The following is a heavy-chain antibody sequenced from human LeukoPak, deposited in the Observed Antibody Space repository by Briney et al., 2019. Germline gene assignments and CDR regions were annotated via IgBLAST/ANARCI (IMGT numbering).Heavy chain of an antibody. J-gene: IGHJ4*02. CDR1: GGSVSTASYS. V-gene: IGHV4-31*03. D-gene: IGHD5-12*01. CDR3: AREHGYSGYFDY. Sequence: SQTLSLTCTVSGGSVSTASYSWTWIRQHPEKGLEWIGNINYRGSTNYNPSLKNRVNISVDTSKNQFSLKLSSMTAADTAVYYCAREHGYSGYFDYWGQGTLVTVSS. CDR2: INYRGST.